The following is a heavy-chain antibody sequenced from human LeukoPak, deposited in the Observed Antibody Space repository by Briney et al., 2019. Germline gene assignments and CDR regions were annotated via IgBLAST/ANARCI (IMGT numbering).Heavy chain of an antibody. Sequence: ASVKVSCKASGYTFTSYYMHWVRQAPGQGLEWMGIINPSGGSTSYAQKFQGRVTMTRDTSTSTVYMELSSLRSEDTAVYYCAKSVSGYERWFDPWGQGTLVTVPS. J-gene: IGHJ5*02. CDR2: INPSGGST. D-gene: IGHD5-12*01. CDR1: GYTFTSYY. V-gene: IGHV1-46*01. CDR3: AKSVSGYERWFDP.